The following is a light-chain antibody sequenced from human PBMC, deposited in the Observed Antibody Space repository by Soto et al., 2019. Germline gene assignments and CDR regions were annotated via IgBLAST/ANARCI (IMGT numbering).Light chain of an antibody. CDR3: GSSNNTNTVVI. CDR1: SSDIGRYKF. J-gene: IGLJ2*01. V-gene: IGLV2-14*01. CDR2: EGT. Sequence: QSALTQPASVSGSPGQSVTISCTGTSSDIGRYKFVSWFQQHPGKAPKLLIFEGTNRPSGVSNRFSGSKSGNTASLTISGLQAEDEAIYFCGSSNNTNTVVIFGGGTKVTVL.